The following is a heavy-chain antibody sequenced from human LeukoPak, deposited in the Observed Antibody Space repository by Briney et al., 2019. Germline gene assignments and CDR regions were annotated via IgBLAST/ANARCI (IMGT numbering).Heavy chain of an antibody. D-gene: IGHD3-10*01. Sequence: PGGSLRLSCAASGFTFSSYAMSWVRQAPGEGLEWVSAISGSGGSTYYADSAKGRFTISRDNSKNTLYLQMNSLRAEDTAVYYCAKGIRYMVRGDPGAFDIWGQGTMVTVSS. CDR3: AKGIRYMVRGDPGAFDI. J-gene: IGHJ3*02. V-gene: IGHV3-23*01. CDR2: ISGSGGST. CDR1: GFTFSSYA.